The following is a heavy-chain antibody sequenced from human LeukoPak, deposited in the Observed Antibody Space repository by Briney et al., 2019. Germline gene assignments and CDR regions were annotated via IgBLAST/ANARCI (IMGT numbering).Heavy chain of an antibody. CDR2: IYHSGST. Sequence: SETLSLTCTVSGYSISSGYYWGWIRQPPGKGLEWIGSIYHSGSTYYNPSLKSRVTISVDTSKNQFSLKLSSVTAADTAVYYCAVGVPAAIAPHNWFDPWGQGTLVTVSS. J-gene: IGHJ5*02. D-gene: IGHD2-2*02. CDR1: GYSISSGYY. CDR3: AVGVPAAIAPHNWFDP. V-gene: IGHV4-38-2*02.